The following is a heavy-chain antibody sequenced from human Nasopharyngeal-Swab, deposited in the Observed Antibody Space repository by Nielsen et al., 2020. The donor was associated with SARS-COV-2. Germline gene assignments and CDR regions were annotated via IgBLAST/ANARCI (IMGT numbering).Heavy chain of an antibody. CDR2: IYYSGST. J-gene: IGHJ4*02. CDR3: AREYWFGESKTFDY. V-gene: IGHV4-61*01. D-gene: IGHD3-10*01. Sequence: SETLSLTCTVSGGSISSSSYYWSWIRQPAGKGLEWIGYIYYSGSTNYNPSLKSRVTISVDTSKNQFSLKLSSVTAADTAVYYCAREYWFGESKTFDYWGQGTLVTVSS. CDR1: GGSISSSSYY.